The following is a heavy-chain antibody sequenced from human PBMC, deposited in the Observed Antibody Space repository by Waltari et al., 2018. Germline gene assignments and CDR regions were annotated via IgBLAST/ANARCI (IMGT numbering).Heavy chain of an antibody. J-gene: IGHJ6*02. CDR3: ARQLWFGQYYYGMDV. CDR2: INHSGST. D-gene: IGHD3-10*01. CDR1: GGSFSGYY. Sequence: QVQLQQWGAGLLKPSETLSLTCAVYGGSFSGYYWSWIRQPPGKGLEWIGEINHSGSTNYNPSLKSRVTISVDTSKNQFSLKLSSVTAADTAVYYCARQLWFGQYYYGMDVWGQGTTVTVSS. V-gene: IGHV4-34*01.